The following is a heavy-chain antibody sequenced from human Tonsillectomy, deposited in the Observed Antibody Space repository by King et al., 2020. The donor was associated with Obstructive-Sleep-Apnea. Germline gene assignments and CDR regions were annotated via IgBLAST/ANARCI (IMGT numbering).Heavy chain of an antibody. CDR2: IFSNYEK. Sequence: VTLKESGPVLVKPTETLTLTCTVSGFSLSNARMGVSWIRHPPGKALEWLAHIFSNYEKSYSTSLKSRLTISKDTSKSQVVLTMTNMDPVDTATNYCARIIVTMVRGATEYYFDYWGQGTLVTVSS. J-gene: IGHJ4*02. D-gene: IGHD3-10*01. CDR1: GFSLSNARMG. V-gene: IGHV2-26*01. CDR3: ARIIVTMVRGATEYYFDY.